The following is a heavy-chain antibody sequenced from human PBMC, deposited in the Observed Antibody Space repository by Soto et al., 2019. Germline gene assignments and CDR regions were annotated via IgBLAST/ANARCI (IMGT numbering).Heavy chain of an antibody. V-gene: IGHV1-2*04. CDR3: ARGGIAARRYYYYGMDV. J-gene: IGHJ6*02. CDR1: GYTFTGYY. Sequence: ASVKVSCKASGYTFTGYYMHWVRQAPGQGLEWMGWINPNSGGTNYAQKFQGWVTMTRDTSISTAYMELRRLRSDDTAVYYCARGGIAARRYYYYGMDVWGQGTTVTVSS. D-gene: IGHD6-6*01. CDR2: INPNSGGT.